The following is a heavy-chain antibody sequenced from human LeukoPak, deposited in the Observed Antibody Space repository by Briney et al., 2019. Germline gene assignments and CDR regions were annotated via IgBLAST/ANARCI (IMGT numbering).Heavy chain of an antibody. V-gene: IGHV3-73*01. J-gene: IGHJ4*02. CDR1: GFTFSASA. Sequence: GGSLRLSCAASGFTFSASAVHWVRPASGKGLEWIGRIRSKANNYATAYAGSLKGRFTVSRDDSKNTAYLQMNSLKTEDSAVYFCARDSSSEGPLDYWGQGTLVAVSS. CDR2: IRSKANNYAT. D-gene: IGHD6-6*01. CDR3: ARDSSSEGPLDY.